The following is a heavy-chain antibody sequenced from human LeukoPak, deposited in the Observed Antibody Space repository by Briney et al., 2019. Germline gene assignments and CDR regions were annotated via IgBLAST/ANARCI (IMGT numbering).Heavy chain of an antibody. J-gene: IGHJ4*02. D-gene: IGHD1-26*01. CDR1: GFTFSSYS. CDR3: ASEGVVGAAAHFDY. CDR2: ISSSSSTI. Sequence: GGSLRLPCAASGFTFSSYSMNWVRQAPGKGLEWVSYISSSSSTIYYADSVKGRFTISRDNAKNSLYLQMNSLRVEDTAVYYCASEGVVGAAAHFDYWGQGALVTVSS. V-gene: IGHV3-48*04.